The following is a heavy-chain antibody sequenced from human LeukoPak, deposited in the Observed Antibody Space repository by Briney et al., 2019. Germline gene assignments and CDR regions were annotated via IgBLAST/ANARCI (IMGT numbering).Heavy chain of an antibody. CDR3: ARELGYYDFE. Sequence: GGSLRLSCAASGFTFSSYWMSWVRQARGKGVEWVANIKQDGSEKYYVDSVKGRFTISRDNAKNSLYLQMNSLSAEDTAVYYCARELGYYDFEGGQGTLVTVSS. J-gene: IGHJ4*02. CDR2: IKQDGSEK. CDR1: GFTFSSYW. D-gene: IGHD3-3*01. V-gene: IGHV3-7*01.